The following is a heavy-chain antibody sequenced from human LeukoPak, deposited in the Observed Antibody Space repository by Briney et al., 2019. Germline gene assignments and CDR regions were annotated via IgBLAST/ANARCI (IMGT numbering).Heavy chain of an antibody. Sequence: GGSLRLSCAASGFTFSSYARSWVRQARGKGVEWVSGISGGGGSTYYADSVKGRFTISRDNSKNTLYLQMNSLRAEETAVYSCARTYYYDSSGYYSPYYFDYWGQGTLVTVSS. D-gene: IGHD3-22*01. CDR2: ISGGGGST. V-gene: IGHV3-23*01. J-gene: IGHJ4*02. CDR3: ARTYYYDSSGYYSPYYFDY. CDR1: GFTFSSYA.